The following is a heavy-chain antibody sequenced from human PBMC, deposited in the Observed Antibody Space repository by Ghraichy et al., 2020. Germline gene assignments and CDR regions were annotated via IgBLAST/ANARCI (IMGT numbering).Heavy chain of an antibody. V-gene: IGHV4-59*02. J-gene: IGHJ4*02. CDR2: IYYSGRT. CDR3: AAAVVTPPLFEF. CDR1: GGSVGGYY. Sequence: ETLSLTCTVSGGSVGGYYWSWIRQPPGKGLEWLGYIYYSGRTNYNPSLQSRVTISIDTSKKEISLKLTSVTAADTATYYCAAAVVTPPLFEFWGQGTLGTVSS. D-gene: IGHD4-23*01.